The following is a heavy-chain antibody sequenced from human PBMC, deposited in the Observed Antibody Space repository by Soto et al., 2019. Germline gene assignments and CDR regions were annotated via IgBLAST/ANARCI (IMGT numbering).Heavy chain of an antibody. CDR2: INPNSGGT. J-gene: IGHJ3*02. CDR3: AFSYYYDSRAYAFDI. D-gene: IGHD3-22*01. V-gene: IGHV1-2*02. Sequence: ASVKGCCRGSGYTFTGYYMHCVRQAPGQGLEWMGWINPNSGGTNYAQKFQGRVTMTRDTSISTAYMELSRLRSDDTAVYYCAFSYYYDSRAYAFDIWGQGTMVPV. CDR1: GYTFTGYY.